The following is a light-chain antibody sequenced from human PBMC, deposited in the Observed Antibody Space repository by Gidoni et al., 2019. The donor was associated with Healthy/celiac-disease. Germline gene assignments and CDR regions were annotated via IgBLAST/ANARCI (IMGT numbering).Light chain of an antibody. Sequence: QSALTQPASVSGSPGQSITIAGTRTSSDVGGYNYVSWYQQHPGKATKLKIYEVSNRPPGVYNRFSGSKSGNTASLTISGLQAEDEADYYCSAYTSSSTYVFGTGTKVTVL. CDR1: SSDVGGYNY. V-gene: IGLV2-14*01. CDR2: EVS. J-gene: IGLJ1*01. CDR3: SAYTSSSTYV.